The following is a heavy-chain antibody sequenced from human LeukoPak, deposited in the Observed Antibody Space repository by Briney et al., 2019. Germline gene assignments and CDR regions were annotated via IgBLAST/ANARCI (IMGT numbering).Heavy chain of an antibody. J-gene: IGHJ4*02. CDR2: MNPNSGNT. CDR3: ARGKVGYGPKVDY. D-gene: IGHD4-17*01. Sequence: GASVKVSCKASGYTFTSYDINRVRQATGQGLEWMGWMNPNSGNTGYAQKFQGRVTMTRNTSISTAYMELSSLRSEDAAVYYCARGKVGYGPKVDYWGQGTLVTVSS. V-gene: IGHV1-8*01. CDR1: GYTFTSYD.